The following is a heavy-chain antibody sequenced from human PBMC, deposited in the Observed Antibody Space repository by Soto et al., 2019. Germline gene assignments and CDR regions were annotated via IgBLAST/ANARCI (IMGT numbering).Heavy chain of an antibody. CDR2: IWYDGSNK. J-gene: IGHJ3*02. D-gene: IGHD4-17*01. V-gene: IGHV3-33*01. CDR3: ARDVGYGDYDAFDI. CDR1: GFTFSSYG. Sequence: PGGSLRLSCAASGFTFSSYGMHWVRQAPGKGLEWVAVIWYDGSNKYYADSVKGRLTISRDNSKNTLYLQMNSLRAEDTAVYYCARDVGYGDYDAFDIWGQGTMVTVSS.